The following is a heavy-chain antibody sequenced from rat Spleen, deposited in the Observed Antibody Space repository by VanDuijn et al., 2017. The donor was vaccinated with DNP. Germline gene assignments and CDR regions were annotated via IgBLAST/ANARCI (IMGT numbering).Heavy chain of an antibody. J-gene: IGHJ2*01. CDR3: ARWRIGPHYFDY. V-gene: IGHV3-1*01. Sequence: EVQLQESGPGLVKPSQSLSLTCSVTGYSITSNYWGWIREFPGNKMQYIGHISYSGTTNYNPSIKSRISITRDTSKNQFFLHLHSVTTEDTATFYCARWRIGPHYFDYWGQGVMVTVSS. CDR1: GYSITSNY. CDR2: ISYSGTT. D-gene: IGHD1-11*01.